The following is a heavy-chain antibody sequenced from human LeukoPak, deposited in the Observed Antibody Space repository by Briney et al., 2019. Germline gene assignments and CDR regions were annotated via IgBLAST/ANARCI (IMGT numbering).Heavy chain of an antibody. CDR1: GFIFSSCG. J-gene: IGHJ4*02. CDR3: ARESFVDFGELWYYFDY. Sequence: GGSLRLSCAASGFIFSSCGMHWVRQAPGKGLEWVAVISYDGSNKYYADSVKGRFTISRDNSKNTLYLQMNSLRSEDTAVYYCARESFVDFGELWYYFDYWGQGTLVTVSS. CDR2: ISYDGSNK. V-gene: IGHV3-30*03. D-gene: IGHD3-10*01.